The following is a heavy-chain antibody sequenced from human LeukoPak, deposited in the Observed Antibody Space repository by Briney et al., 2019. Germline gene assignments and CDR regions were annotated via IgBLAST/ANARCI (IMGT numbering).Heavy chain of an antibody. J-gene: IGHJ4*02. D-gene: IGHD2-8*01. CDR1: GDSISNNY. Sequence: PSETLSLTCTVTGDSISNNYWSWIRQSPGKGLEWIGNVFYRGNTNYNPPLKSRVTISVDTSKNQFSLKLSSVTAADTAVYYCARGVYAGSGYWGQGALVTVSS. CDR3: ARGVYAGSGY. V-gene: IGHV4-59*01. CDR2: VFYRGNT.